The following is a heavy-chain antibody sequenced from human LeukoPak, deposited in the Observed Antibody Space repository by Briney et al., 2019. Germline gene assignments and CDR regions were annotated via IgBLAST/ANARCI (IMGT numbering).Heavy chain of an antibody. D-gene: IGHD4-17*01. CDR2: TYYRSKWYN. V-gene: IGHV6-1*01. CDR3: AGVPTYYGDYRVAYFDY. CDR1: GDCVSSNSAA. Sequence: SQTLSLTCAISGDCVSSNSAAWNWIRQSPSRGLEWLGRTYYRSKWYNDYAVSVKSRITINPDTSKNQFSLQLNSVTPEDTAVYYCAGVPTYYGDYRVAYFDYWGQGTLVTVSS. J-gene: IGHJ4*02.